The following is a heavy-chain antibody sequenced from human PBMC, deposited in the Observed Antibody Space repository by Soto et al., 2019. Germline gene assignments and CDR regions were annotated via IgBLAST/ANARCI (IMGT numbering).Heavy chain of an antibody. J-gene: IGHJ4*02. CDR2: IMPIIGTA. CDR3: ARDSEVRYGNLAHLDY. CDR1: GGTFSSHV. Sequence: QVQLVQSGAEVKKPGSSVKVSCKASGGTFSSHVFNWVRQAPGQGLEWMGGIMPIIGTANYAQKFQGRVRITADASTSKAYMELSSLRSQDTTSYYCARDSEVRYGNLAHLDYWGQGPLVTVSS. D-gene: IGHD2-15*01. V-gene: IGHV1-69*01.